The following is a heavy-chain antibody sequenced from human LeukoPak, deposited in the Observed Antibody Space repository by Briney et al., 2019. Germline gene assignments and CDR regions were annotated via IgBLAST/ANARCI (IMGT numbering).Heavy chain of an antibody. CDR2: INSDGSST. Sequence: GGSLRLSCAASGFTFSSYWMHWVRQAPGKGLVWVSRINSDGSSTSYADSVKGRFTISRDNSKSTVYLQMSSLRAEDTAIYYCAKDHDGSGFYLGYFERWGQGALVTVSS. CDR1: GFTFSSYW. V-gene: IGHV3-74*01. CDR3: AKDHDGSGFYLGYFER. D-gene: IGHD2-15*01. J-gene: IGHJ4*02.